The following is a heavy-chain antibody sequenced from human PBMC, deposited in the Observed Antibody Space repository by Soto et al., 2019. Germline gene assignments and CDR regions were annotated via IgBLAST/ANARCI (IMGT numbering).Heavy chain of an antibody. Sequence: SQTLSLTCAISGHSVSSNSAAWSWIRQSPSRGLEWLGRTYYRSEWYTDYAVSVKTRITIHPDASKNQFSLQLNSVTPEDTAVYYCARLTYHYHCCGSYSDAFDIWGQGATVTVSS. CDR2: TYYRSEWYT. CDR1: GHSVSSNSAA. V-gene: IGHV6-1*01. D-gene: IGHD3-22*01. CDR3: ARLTYHYHCCGSYSDAFDI. J-gene: IGHJ3*02.